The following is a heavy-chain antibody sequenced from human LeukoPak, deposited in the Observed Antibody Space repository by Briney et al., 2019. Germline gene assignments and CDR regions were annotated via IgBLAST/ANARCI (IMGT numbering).Heavy chain of an antibody. D-gene: IGHD3-3*01. Sequence: ASVKVSCKASGYTFTSYYMHWVRQAPGQGLEWMGIINPSGGSTSYTQKFQGRVTMTRDTSTSTAYMELSRLRSDDTAVYYCARWGYDFWSGYCYWGQGTLVTVSS. J-gene: IGHJ4*02. V-gene: IGHV1-46*01. CDR3: ARWGYDFWSGYCY. CDR1: GYTFTSYY. CDR2: INPSGGST.